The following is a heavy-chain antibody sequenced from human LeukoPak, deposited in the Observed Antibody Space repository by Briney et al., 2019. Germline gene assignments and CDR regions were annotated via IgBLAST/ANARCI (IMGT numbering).Heavy chain of an antibody. CDR3: VRDRTRENFDY. V-gene: IGHV3-33*01. D-gene: IGHD1-1*01. CDR1: GFNFSSYG. Sequence: GRSLRLSCAASGFNFSSYGMHWVRQAPGKGLEWVAVIWYDGSNKYYADSVKGRFTISRDNSKNTLYLQMSSLRAEDTAVYYCVRDRTRENFDYWGQGTLVTVSS. J-gene: IGHJ4*02. CDR2: IWYDGSNK.